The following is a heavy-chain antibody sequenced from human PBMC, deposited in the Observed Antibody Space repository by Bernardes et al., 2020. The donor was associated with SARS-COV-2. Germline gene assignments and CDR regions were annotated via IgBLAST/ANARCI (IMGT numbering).Heavy chain of an antibody. CDR2: INHSGST. J-gene: IGHJ5*02. Sequence: SETLSLTCAVYGGSFSGYYWSWIRQPPGKGLEWIGEINHSGSTNYNPSLKSRVTISVDTSKNQFSLKLSSVTAADTAVYYCARGVQTNIIVVPAAMNDWFDPWGQGTLVTVSS. CDR3: ARGVQTNIIVVPAAMNDWFDP. D-gene: IGHD2-2*01. V-gene: IGHV4-34*01. CDR1: GGSFSGYY.